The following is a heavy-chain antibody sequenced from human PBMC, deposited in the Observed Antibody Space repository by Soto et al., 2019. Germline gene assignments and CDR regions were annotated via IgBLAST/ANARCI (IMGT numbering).Heavy chain of an antibody. J-gene: IGHJ6*02. CDR3: ARGIDDQASYGMDL. CDR2: IKEDGNEK. V-gene: IGHV3-7*04. CDR1: RFSFANYW. Sequence: CGSRIRSCSASRFSFANYWMSWVRQAPGKGLEWVGHIKEDGNEKSYADSVKGRFTISRDNAKKSVYLQMNSMRAEDTAVYYCARGIDDQASYGMDLWGQGNTVTVSS.